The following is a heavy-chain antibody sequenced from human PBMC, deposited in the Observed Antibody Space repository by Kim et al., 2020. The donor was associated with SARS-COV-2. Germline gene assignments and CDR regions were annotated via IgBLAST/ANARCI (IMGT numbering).Heavy chain of an antibody. V-gene: IGHV3-21*01. J-gene: IGHJ6*02. CDR3: ARGGLLWFGEVRHNYYGMDV. D-gene: IGHD3-10*01. CDR2: ISSSSSYI. CDR1: GFTFSSYS. Sequence: GGSLRLSCAASGFTFSSYSMNWVRQAPGKGLEWVSSISSSSSYIYYADSVKGRFTISRDNAKNSLYLQMNSLRAEDTAVYYCARGGLLWFGEVRHNYYGMDVWGQGTTVTVSS.